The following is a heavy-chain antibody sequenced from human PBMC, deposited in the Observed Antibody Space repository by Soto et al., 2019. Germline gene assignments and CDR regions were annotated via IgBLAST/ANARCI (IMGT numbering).Heavy chain of an antibody. CDR3: ARDLDYDYGDSSAFDI. V-gene: IGHV3-66*01. CDR2: IYSGGST. Sequence: GGSLRLSCAASGFTVSSNYMSWVRQAPGKGLEWVSVIYSGGSTYYADSVKGRFTISRDNSKNTLYLQMNSLRAEDTAVYYCARDLDYDYGDSSAFDIWGQGTMVTVSS. D-gene: IGHD4-17*01. CDR1: GFTVSSNY. J-gene: IGHJ3*02.